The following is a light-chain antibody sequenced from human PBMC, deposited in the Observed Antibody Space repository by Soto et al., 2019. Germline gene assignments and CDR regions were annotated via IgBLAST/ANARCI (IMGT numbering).Light chain of an antibody. Sequence: EIVMTQFPATLSVSPGERATLSCRASQSVYSNLAWYQLKPGQAPRLLIYGASTRATGIPARFSGSGSGTEFTLTINSLQSEDFAVYYCQQYTKWPLTFGGGTKVEIK. CDR2: GAS. J-gene: IGKJ4*01. V-gene: IGKV3D-15*01. CDR3: QQYTKWPLT. CDR1: QSVYSN.